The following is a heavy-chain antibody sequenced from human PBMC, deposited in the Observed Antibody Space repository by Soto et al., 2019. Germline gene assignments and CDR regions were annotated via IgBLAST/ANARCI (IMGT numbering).Heavy chain of an antibody. CDR2: IYSGGST. Sequence: EVQLVESGGGLVQPGGSLRLSCAASGFTVSSNYMSWVRQAPGKGLEWVSIIYSGGSTYYADSVKGRFTISRDNSKNTLYLQMNSRRAEDTAVYYCASVGNYDIWCWFDPWGQGTLVTVSS. V-gene: IGHV3-66*01. J-gene: IGHJ5*02. CDR1: GFTVSSNY. CDR3: ASVGNYDIWCWFDP. D-gene: IGHD3-9*01.